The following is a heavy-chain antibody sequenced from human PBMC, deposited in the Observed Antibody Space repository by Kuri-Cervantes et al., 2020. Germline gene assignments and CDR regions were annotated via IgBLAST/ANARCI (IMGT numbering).Heavy chain of an antibody. D-gene: IGHD3-16*01. J-gene: IGHJ6*03. CDR3: ARGRGNFAISLSIYYYYYYMDV. Sequence: ESLKISCAVYGGSFSGYYWSWIRQPPGKGLEWIGEINHSGSTNYNPSLKSRVTISVDTSKNQFSLKLSSVTAADTAVYYCARGRGNFAISLSIYYYYYYMDVWGKGTTVTVSS. CDR1: GGSFSGYY. CDR2: INHSGST. V-gene: IGHV4-34*01.